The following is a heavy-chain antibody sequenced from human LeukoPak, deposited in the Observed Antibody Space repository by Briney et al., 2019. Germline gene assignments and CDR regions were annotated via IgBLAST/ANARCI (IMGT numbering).Heavy chain of an antibody. Sequence: PGGSLRLSCAGSGFTFSSGWMNWVRQAPGKGLEWVGRIKSMVDGGTIDYAAPVRGRFTISRDDSKNTVYLQMNGLKTEDTAVYYCTTGGYYFDYWGQGTLVTVSS. CDR2: IKSMVDGGTI. CDR1: GFTFSSGW. V-gene: IGHV3-15*01. CDR3: TTGGYYFDY. J-gene: IGHJ4*02.